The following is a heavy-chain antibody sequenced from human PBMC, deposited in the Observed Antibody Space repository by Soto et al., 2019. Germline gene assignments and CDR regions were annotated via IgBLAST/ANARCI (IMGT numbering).Heavy chain of an antibody. CDR3: AKYGYSISWPWTVDY. Sequence: GGSLRLSCAASGFTFSSYAMSWVRQAPGKGLEWVSAISGSGGSTYYADSVKGRFTISRDNSKNTLYLQMNSLRAEDTAVYYCAKYGYSISWPWTVDYWGQGTLVTVSS. J-gene: IGHJ4*02. CDR1: GFTFSSYA. V-gene: IGHV3-23*01. CDR2: ISGSGGST. D-gene: IGHD6-13*01.